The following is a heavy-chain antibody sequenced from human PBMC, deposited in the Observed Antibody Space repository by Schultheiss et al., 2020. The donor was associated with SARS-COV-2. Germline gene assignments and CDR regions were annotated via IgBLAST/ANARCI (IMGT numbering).Heavy chain of an antibody. CDR1: GYTFTSYY. CDR2: INPNSGGT. CDR3: ARDHSVGGYYYYGMDV. Sequence: ASVKVSCKASGYTFTSYYMHWVRQAPGQGLEWMGWINPNSGGTNYAQKFQGRVTMTRDTSISTAYMELSRLRSDDTAVYYCARDHSVGGYYYYGMDVWGQGTTVTVSS. D-gene: IGHD3-16*01. J-gene: IGHJ6*02. V-gene: IGHV1-2*02.